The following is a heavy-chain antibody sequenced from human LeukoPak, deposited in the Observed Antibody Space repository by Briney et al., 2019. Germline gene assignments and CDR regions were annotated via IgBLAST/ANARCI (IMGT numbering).Heavy chain of an antibody. J-gene: IGHJ4*02. CDR3: ARQLAVPAAKHGNFDY. Sequence: SETLSLTCAVSGYSISSGYYWGWLRQPPGKGLEWIGSIYHSGSTYYNPSLKSRVTISVDTSKNQFSLKLSSVTAADTAVYYCARQLAVPAAKHGNFDYWGQGTLVTVSS. CDR1: GYSISSGYY. D-gene: IGHD2-2*01. CDR2: IYHSGST. V-gene: IGHV4-38-2*01.